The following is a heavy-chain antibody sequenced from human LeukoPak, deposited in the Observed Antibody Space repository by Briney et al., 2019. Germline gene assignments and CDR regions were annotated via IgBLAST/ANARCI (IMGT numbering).Heavy chain of an antibody. D-gene: IGHD2-8*02. Sequence: PGGSLRLSCTASGFTFGSYAMSWVRQAPGKGLEWVSTISGSAITTYYADSVTGRFTISRDNSKNTLYLQMNSLRAEDTAVYYCAKVSAWSKYYFDYWGQGTLVTVSS. V-gene: IGHV3-23*01. CDR3: AKVSAWSKYYFDY. CDR2: ISGSAITT. CDR1: GFTFGSYA. J-gene: IGHJ4*02.